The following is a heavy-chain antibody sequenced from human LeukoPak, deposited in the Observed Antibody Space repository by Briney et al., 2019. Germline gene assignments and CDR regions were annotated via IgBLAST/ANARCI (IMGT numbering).Heavy chain of an antibody. J-gene: IGHJ4*02. CDR3: AGHHPRNTVDF. D-gene: IGHD2-8*02. CDR2: ISDIGSI. CDR1: GGSISSYY. Sequence: PSETLSLTCTVSGGSISSYYWSWIRQPPGKGLEWIAYISDIGSINYNPSLKSRVTISLDTSKNQFSLKLSSVTTADTAVYYCAGHHPRNTVDFWGQGTLVTVSS. V-gene: IGHV4-59*08.